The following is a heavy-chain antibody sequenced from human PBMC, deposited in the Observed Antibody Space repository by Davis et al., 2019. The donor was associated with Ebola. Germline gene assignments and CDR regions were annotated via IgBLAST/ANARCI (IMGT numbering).Heavy chain of an antibody. D-gene: IGHD3-3*01. CDR3: ARGAIFGVVVAYFDY. Sequence: ASVKVSCKASGYTFTRYYMHWVRQAPGQGLEWMGIISPSDGSTSYAQEFQGRVTLTRDTSTSTVNMELSSLSSDDAAVYYCARGAIFGVVVAYFDYWGQGTLVTVSS. CDR1: GYTFTRYY. J-gene: IGHJ4*02. CDR2: ISPSDGST. V-gene: IGHV1-46*01.